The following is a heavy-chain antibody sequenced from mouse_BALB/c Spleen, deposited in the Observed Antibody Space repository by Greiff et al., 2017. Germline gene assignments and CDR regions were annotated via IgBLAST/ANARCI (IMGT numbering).Heavy chain of an antibody. Sequence: VQLKESGPELVKPGASVKVSCKASGYSFTDYNMYWVKQSHGKSLEWIGYIDPYNGGTSYNQKFKGKATLTADTSSSTAYMQLSSLTSEDSAVYFCARFTTVVANAMDYWGQGTSVTVSS. CDR3: ARFTTVVANAMDY. D-gene: IGHD1-1*01. CDR1: GYSFTDYN. V-gene: IGHV1S135*01. CDR2: IDPYNGGT. J-gene: IGHJ4*01.